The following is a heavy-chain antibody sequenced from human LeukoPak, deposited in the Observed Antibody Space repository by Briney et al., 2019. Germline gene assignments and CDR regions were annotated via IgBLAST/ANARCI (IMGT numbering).Heavy chain of an antibody. CDR2: IILIVGTP. CDR1: GGSFTSYA. Sequence: SVKVSCKASGGSFTSYAITWVRQAPGPGLEWMGRIILIVGTPTYAQKFQGRVTITADMGSSTAYLELTSLTSEDTARYFCAKQGAVRQDYYMDVWGSGTTVTVSS. J-gene: IGHJ6*03. D-gene: IGHD3-16*01. V-gene: IGHV1-69*04. CDR3: AKQGAVRQDYYMDV.